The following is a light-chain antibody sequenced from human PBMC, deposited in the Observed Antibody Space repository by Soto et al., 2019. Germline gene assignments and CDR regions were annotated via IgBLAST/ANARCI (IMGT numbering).Light chain of an antibody. CDR3: QKYGRTPLT. CDR2: DAS. Sequence: EIVLTQSPGTLSLSPGERASLSCRASQSVSRNYLAWYHYKPGQAPRLLIYDASTRATGIPDRFSGSGSGADFTLTINRLETEDLAVYYCQKYGRTPLTLGGGSKVEVK. J-gene: IGKJ4*01. CDR1: QSVSRNY. V-gene: IGKV3-20*01.